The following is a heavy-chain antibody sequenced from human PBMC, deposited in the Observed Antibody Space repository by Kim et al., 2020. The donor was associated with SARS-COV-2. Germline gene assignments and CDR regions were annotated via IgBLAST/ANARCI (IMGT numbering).Heavy chain of an antibody. J-gene: IGHJ5*02. CDR2: IKYSASP. V-gene: IGHV4-61*03. Sequence: IKYSASPTPNHPLRSRVTISVDTSKTTFSLKLTSVTAADTAVYYCARGFDPWGQGTLVTVSS. CDR3: ARGFDP.